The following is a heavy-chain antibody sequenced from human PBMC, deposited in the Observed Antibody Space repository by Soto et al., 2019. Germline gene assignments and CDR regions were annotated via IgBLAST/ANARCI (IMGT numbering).Heavy chain of an antibody. J-gene: IGHJ6*02. V-gene: IGHV3-33*01. CDR2: IWYDGSNK. D-gene: IGHD3-16*01. CDR3: ARDWAAAMDV. CDR1: GFTFATYG. Sequence: QVQLVESGGGVVQPGTSLRLSCAASGFTFATYGMHWVRQAPGKGLEWVAVIWYDGSNKYYADSVKGRFTISRDNSKNTLYLQRNSLRAEDTAVYYCARDWAAAMDVWGQGTTVTVSS.